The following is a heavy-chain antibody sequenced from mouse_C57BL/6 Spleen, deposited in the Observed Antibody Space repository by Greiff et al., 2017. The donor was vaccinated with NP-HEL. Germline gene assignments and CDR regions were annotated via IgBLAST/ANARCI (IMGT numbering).Heavy chain of an antibody. V-gene: IGHV1-59*01. Sequence: QVQLQQSGAELVRPGTSVKLSCKASGYTFTSYWMHWVKQRPGQGLEWIGVIDPSDSYTNYNQKFKGKATLTVDTSSSTAYMQLSSLTSEDSAVYYCARASYYGSSLYAMDYWGQGTSVTVSS. J-gene: IGHJ4*01. CDR2: IDPSDSYT. D-gene: IGHD1-1*01. CDR1: GYTFTSYW. CDR3: ARASYYGSSLYAMDY.